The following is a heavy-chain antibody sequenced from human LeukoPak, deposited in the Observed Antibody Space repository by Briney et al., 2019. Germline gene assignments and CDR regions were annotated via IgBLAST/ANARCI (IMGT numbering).Heavy chain of an antibody. CDR1: GGTFSSYA. J-gene: IGHJ6*02. Sequence: SVKVSCKASGGTFSSYAISWVRQAPGQGLEWMGRIIPILGIANYAQKFQGRVTITADKSTSTAYMELSSLRSEDTAVYYCARDQAAYGMDVWGQGTTVTVSS. CDR3: ARDQAAYGMDV. CDR2: IIPILGIA. D-gene: IGHD6-13*01. V-gene: IGHV1-69*04.